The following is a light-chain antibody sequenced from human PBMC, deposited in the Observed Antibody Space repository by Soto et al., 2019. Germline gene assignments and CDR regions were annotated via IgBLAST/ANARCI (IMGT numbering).Light chain of an antibody. CDR1: SSNIGAGYD. J-gene: IGLJ3*02. Sequence: QSVLTQPPSVSGARGQRVTISCTGSSSNIGAGYDVHWYQQLPGTAPKLLIYRNNNRPSGVPDRFSGSKSGTSASLAITGLQAEDEADYYCHSYDSSLSGSVFGGGTNLTVL. V-gene: IGLV1-40*01. CDR2: RNN. CDR3: HSYDSSLSGSV.